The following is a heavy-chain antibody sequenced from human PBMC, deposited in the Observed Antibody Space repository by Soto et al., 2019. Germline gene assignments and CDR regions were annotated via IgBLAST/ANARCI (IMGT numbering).Heavy chain of an antibody. CDR1: GGSISSSSYY. Sequence: ETLSLTCTVSGGSISSSSYYWGWIRQPPGKGLEWIGSIYYSGSTYYNPSLKSRVTISVDTSKNQFSLKLSSVTAADTAVYYCARHTYYYGSGSPYYFDYRGQGTLVIVSS. V-gene: IGHV4-39*01. CDR3: ARHTYYYGSGSPYYFDY. J-gene: IGHJ4*02. CDR2: IYYSGST. D-gene: IGHD3-10*01.